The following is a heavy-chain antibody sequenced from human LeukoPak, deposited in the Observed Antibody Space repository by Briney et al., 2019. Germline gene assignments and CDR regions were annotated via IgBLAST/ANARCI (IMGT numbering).Heavy chain of an antibody. CDR2: IIPIFGTA. D-gene: IGHD3-22*01. J-gene: IGHJ6*02. Sequence: SVKVSCKASGGTFSSYAISWVRQAPGQGLEWMGGIIPIFGTANYAQKFQGRVTITADESTSTAYMELSSLRSEDTAVYYCARDGGGYDNTDYGMDVWGQGTTVTVSS. CDR1: GGTFSSYA. V-gene: IGHV1-69*13. CDR3: ARDGGGYDNTDYGMDV.